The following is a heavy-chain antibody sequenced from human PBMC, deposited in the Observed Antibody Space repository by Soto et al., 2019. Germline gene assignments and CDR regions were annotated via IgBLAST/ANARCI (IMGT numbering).Heavy chain of an antibody. D-gene: IGHD1-26*01. V-gene: IGHV3-53*01. CDR1: GLTVSQNY. Sequence: EVYLVQSGGGLVKPGGSLRLSCAASGLTVSQNYMAWVRQAPEMGPQWVSVLYAEGSTYYTESVKGRFTISRDPSKNTLFLQMDGLRAEDTAVYYCVRPRPSGENYGMDVWGQGTTVTVSS. CDR3: VRPRPSGENYGMDV. J-gene: IGHJ6*02. CDR2: LYAEGST.